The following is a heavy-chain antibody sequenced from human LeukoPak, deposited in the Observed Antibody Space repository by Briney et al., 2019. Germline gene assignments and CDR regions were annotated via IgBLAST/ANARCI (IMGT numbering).Heavy chain of an antibody. CDR3: AKSGRQGNTMIVVVITRFDY. Sequence: TGGSLRLSCAASGFTFNNYAMSWVRQAPGKGLEWVSAISGGGGSTYYADSVKGRFTISRDNSKNTLYLQMNSLRAEDTAVYYCAKSGRQGNTMIVVVITRFDYWGQGTLVTVSS. D-gene: IGHD3-22*01. V-gene: IGHV3-23*01. J-gene: IGHJ4*02. CDR1: GFTFNNYA. CDR2: ISGGGGST.